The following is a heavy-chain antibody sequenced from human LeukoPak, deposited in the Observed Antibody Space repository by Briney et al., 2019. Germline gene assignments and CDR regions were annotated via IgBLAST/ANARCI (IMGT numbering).Heavy chain of an antibody. CDR2: IYYSGST. J-gene: IGHJ6*03. CDR1: GGSISSYY. Sequence: SETLSLTCTVSGGSISSYYWSWIRQPPGKGLGWIGYIYYSGSTNYNPSLKSRVTISVDTSKNQFSLKLSSVTAPDTAVYYCARTVKQWLVRRYYYMDVWGKGTTVTISS. V-gene: IGHV4-59*01. CDR3: ARTVKQWLVRRYYYMDV. D-gene: IGHD6-19*01.